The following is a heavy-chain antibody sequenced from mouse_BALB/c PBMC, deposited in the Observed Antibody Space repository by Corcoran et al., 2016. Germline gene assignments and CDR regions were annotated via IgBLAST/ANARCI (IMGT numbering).Heavy chain of an antibody. V-gene: IGHV14-3*02. CDR1: GFNIKDTY. Sequence: EVQLQQSGAELVKPGASVKLSCTASGFNIKDTYMHWVKQRPEQGLEWIGRIDPANGNTKYDPKFQGKATITADTSSNTAYLQLRSLTSEDTAVYYGARRYYYGRGDFDAWGAGTTSTVSS. J-gene: IGHJ1*01. CDR2: IDPANGNT. D-gene: IGHD1-1*01. CDR3: ARRYYYGRGDFDA.